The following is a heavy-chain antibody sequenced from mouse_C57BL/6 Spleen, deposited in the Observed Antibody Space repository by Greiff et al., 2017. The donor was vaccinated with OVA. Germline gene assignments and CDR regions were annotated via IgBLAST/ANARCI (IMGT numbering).Heavy chain of an antibody. CDR1: GYTFPDYN. J-gene: IGHJ2*01. Sequence: VQLQQSGPELVKPGASVKMSCKASGYTFPDYNMHWVKQSHGKSLEWIGYINPNNGGTSYNQKFKGKATLTVNKSSSTAYMELRSLTSEDSAVYYCARRYYGSSPLDYWGQGTTLTVSS. V-gene: IGHV1-22*01. D-gene: IGHD1-1*01. CDR2: INPNNGGT. CDR3: ARRYYGSSPLDY.